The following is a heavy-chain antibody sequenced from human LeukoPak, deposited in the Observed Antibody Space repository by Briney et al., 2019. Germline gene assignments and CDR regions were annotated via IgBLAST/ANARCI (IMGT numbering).Heavy chain of an antibody. Sequence: ASVKVSFKASGYTFTSYYMHWVRQAPRQGLEWMGIINPRSGSTSYAQKFQGRVTMTRDTSTSTVYMELSSLRSEDTAVYYCARGSSGSGSYYTFDYWGQGTLVTVSS. CDR2: INPRSGST. CDR1: GYTFTSYY. CDR3: ARGSSGSGSYYTFDY. V-gene: IGHV1-46*01. D-gene: IGHD3-10*01. J-gene: IGHJ4*02.